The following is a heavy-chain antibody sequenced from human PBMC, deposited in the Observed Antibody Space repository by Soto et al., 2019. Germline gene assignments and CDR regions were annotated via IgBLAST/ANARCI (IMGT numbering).Heavy chain of an antibody. J-gene: IGHJ4*02. CDR2: INSRTDGGTT. Sequence: GGSLRLSCAASGFTLNNAWMNWVRQAPGKGLEWVGRINSRTDGGTTDYAAPVKGRFTISRDDSKNTLYLQMNSLKTEDTAVYYCTTDTVTGYWGQGTLVTVSS. CDR1: GFTLNNAW. CDR3: TTDTVTGY. V-gene: IGHV3-15*07. D-gene: IGHD4-17*01.